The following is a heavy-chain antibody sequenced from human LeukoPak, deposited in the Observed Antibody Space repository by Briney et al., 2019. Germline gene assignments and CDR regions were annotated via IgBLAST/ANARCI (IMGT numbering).Heavy chain of an antibody. D-gene: IGHD6-19*01. J-gene: IGHJ4*02. CDR2: INHSGRT. CDR3: AREWDVAGPDY. V-gene: IGHV4-34*01. CDR1: GGTFSGHY. Sequence: SETQSLTCAVYGGTFSGHYWTWIRQPPGKGLEWIGEINHSGRTNYNPSFKSRVTISVDTSKNQFSLKLRSVTAADTAVFYCAREWDVAGPDYWGQGTLVTVSS.